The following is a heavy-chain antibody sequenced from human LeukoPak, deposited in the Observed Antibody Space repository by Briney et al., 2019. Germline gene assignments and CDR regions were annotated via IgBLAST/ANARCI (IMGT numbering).Heavy chain of an antibody. CDR1: GFTFSSYG. J-gene: IGHJ6*02. D-gene: IGHD3-16*01. V-gene: IGHV3-7*03. CDR2: INHNGNVN. Sequence: QPGGSLRLPCAASGFTFSSYGMHWARQAPGKGLEWVASINHNGNVNYYVDSVKGRFTISRDNAKNSLYLQMSNLRAEDTAVYFCARGGGLDVWGQGATVTVSS. CDR3: ARGGGLDV.